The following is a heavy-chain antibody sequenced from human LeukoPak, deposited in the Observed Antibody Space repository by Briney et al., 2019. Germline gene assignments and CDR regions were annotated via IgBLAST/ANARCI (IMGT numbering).Heavy chain of an antibody. CDR2: INHSGST. CDR1: GGSFSGYY. J-gene: IGHJ6*03. D-gene: IGHD6-19*01. Sequence: SETLSLTCAVYGGSFSGYYWSWIRQPPGKGLEWIGEINHSGSTNYNPSLKSRVTISVDTCKNQFSLKLSSVTAADTAVYYCARGLLYIAVAGTVNYYYYMDVWGKGTTVTVSS. V-gene: IGHV4-34*01. CDR3: ARGLLYIAVAGTVNYYYYMDV.